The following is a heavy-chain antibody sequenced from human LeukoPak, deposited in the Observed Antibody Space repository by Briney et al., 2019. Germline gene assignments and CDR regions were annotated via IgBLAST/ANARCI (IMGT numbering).Heavy chain of an antibody. D-gene: IGHD3-3*01. J-gene: IGHJ6*03. Sequence: GASVKVSCKASGYTFTSYYMHWVRQAPGQGLEWMGWINTNTGNPTYAQGFTGRFVFSLDTSVSTAYLQISSLKAEDTAVYYCARGITIFGVVIIGPGYYYYMDVWGKGTTVTVSS. CDR1: GYTFTSYY. CDR3: ARGITIFGVVIIGPGYYYYMDV. CDR2: INTNTGNP. V-gene: IGHV7-4-1*02.